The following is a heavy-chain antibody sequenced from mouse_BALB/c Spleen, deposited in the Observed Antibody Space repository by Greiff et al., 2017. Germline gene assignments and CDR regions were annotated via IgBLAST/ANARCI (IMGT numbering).Heavy chain of an antibody. CDR2: IDTSDSYT. CDR3: ARNYAIDY. J-gene: IGHJ4*01. Sequence: QVQLQQPGAELVRPGASVKMSCKASGYTFTDYWMHWVKQRPGQGLEWIGAIDTSDSYTSYNQKFKGKATLTVDESSSTAYMQLSSLTSEDSAVYYYARNYAIDYWGQGTTLTVSS. V-gene: IGHV1-69*02. CDR1: GYTFTDYW.